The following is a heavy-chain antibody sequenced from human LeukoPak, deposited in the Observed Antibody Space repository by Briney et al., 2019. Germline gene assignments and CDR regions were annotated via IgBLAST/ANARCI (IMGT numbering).Heavy chain of an antibody. D-gene: IGHD6-19*01. Sequence: PGGSLRLSCAASGFTFRSYGMHWVRQAPGKGLEWVAVISYDGSNKYYADSVKGRFTISRDNSKNTLYLQMNSLRAEDTAVYYCVGYSSGWYVGPLSYWGQGTLVTVSS. CDR3: VGYSSGWYVGPLSY. J-gene: IGHJ4*02. V-gene: IGHV3-30*19. CDR2: ISYDGSNK. CDR1: GFTFRSYG.